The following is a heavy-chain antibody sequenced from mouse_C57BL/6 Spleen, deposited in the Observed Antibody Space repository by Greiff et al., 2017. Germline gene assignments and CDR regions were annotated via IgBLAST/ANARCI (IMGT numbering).Heavy chain of an antibody. Sequence: VKLMESGPGLVAPSQSLSITCTVSGFSLTSYAISWVRQPPGKGLEWLGVIWTGGGTNYNSPLKSRQINSKDNSESQVFLKMNRLHTDNTARYYCARKTNDGYNEGGAMEYWGKGTSVTVSS. CDR1: GFSLTSYA. CDR3: ARKTNDGYNEGGAMEY. J-gene: IGHJ4*01. D-gene: IGHD2-3*01. V-gene: IGHV2-9-1*01. CDR2: IWTGGGT.